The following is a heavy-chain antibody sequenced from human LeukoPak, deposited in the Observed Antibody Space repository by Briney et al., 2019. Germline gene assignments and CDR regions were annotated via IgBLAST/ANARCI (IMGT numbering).Heavy chain of an antibody. D-gene: IGHD6-13*01. CDR2: IWYDGSNK. Sequence: GGSLRLSCAASGFTYSSYGMLWLRQSPGKGLEWVAVIWYDGSNKYYADYLKGRFTISRDNSKNTLYLQMNRLRAEDTAVYYCARDAAARFFYYYIDVWGKGTTVTVSS. CDR1: GFTYSSYG. V-gene: IGHV3-33*01. J-gene: IGHJ6*03. CDR3: ARDAAARFFYYYIDV.